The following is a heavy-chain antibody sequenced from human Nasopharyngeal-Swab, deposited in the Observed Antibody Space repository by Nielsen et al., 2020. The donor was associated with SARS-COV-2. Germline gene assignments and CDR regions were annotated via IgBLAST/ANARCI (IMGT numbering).Heavy chain of an antibody. CDR1: GYIFTSYD. CDR2: IGAYNGNT. CDR3: ARHGMAEDY. J-gene: IGHJ4*02. V-gene: IGHV1-18*01. D-gene: IGHD5-24*01. Sequence: ASVKVSCKASGYIFTSYDISWVRQARGQGLEWMGWIGAYNGNTNYAQKFQDRVTMTTDTSTGTVYMELRSLRSDDTAVYYCARHGMAEDYWGQGTLVTVSS.